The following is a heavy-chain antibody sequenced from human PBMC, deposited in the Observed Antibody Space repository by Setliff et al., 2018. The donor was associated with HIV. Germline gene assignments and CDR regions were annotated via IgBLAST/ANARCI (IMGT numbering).Heavy chain of an antibody. CDR3: ARDLFGSWYSGSSGLAH. D-gene: IGHD6-6*01. V-gene: IGHV1-69*05. Sequence: SVKVSCKASGGTFSSYGISWVRQAPGQGLEWMGGIIPIFTTANYAQVRDRVTMTSDTSTSTVYMELSRVRSDDTAVYYCARDLFGSWYSGSSGLAHWGQGTLVTVSS. J-gene: IGHJ4*02. CDR1: GGTFSSYG. CDR2: IIPIFTTA.